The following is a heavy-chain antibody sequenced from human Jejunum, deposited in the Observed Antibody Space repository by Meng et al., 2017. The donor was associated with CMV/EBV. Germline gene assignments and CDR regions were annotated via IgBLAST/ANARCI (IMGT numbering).Heavy chain of an antibody. CDR1: GFIFRTYW. V-gene: IGHV3-7*01. CDR2: MKTDGSEK. J-gene: IGHJ4*02. CDR3: ARGNALDY. Sequence: PCAASGFIFRTYWMSWACQAPGRGLEWVASMKTDGSEKSYVASVKGRFTMSRDNAKNSLYLQMNSLRAEDTAVYYCARGNALDYWGLGTLVTVSS.